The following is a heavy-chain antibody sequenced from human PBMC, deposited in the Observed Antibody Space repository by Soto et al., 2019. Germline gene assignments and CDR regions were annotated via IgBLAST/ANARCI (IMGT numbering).Heavy chain of an antibody. Sequence: EVQLVESGGGLVQPGGSLRLSYAASGFTFSSYWMSWVRQAPGKGLEWVANIKQDGSEKYYVDSVKGRFTISRDNAKNSLYLQMNSLNAEDTAVYYCARVRYPGYYYYYMDVWGKGTTVTVSS. CDR2: IKQDGSEK. V-gene: IGHV3-7*01. J-gene: IGHJ6*03. D-gene: IGHD1-26*01. CDR3: ARVRYPGYYYYYMDV. CDR1: GFTFSSYW.